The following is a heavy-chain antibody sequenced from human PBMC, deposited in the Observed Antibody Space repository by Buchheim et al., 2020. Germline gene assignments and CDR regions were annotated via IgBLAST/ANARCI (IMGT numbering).Heavy chain of an antibody. CDR1: TFTFSNHA. CDR3: AQELRPNDS. V-gene: IGHV3-23*04. CDR2: IDISGANT. J-gene: IGHJ4*02. Sequence: LLVESGGDLVQPGGSLRLSCAASTFTFSNHAMTWVRQAPGKGLEWVASIDISGANTYYADSVRGGFSISRDTSKNTLYLQLTSLRPDDTALYYCAQELRPNDSWGPGTL.